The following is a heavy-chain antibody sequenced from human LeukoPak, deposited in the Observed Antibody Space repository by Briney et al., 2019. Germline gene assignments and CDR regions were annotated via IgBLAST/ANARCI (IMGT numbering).Heavy chain of an antibody. D-gene: IGHD3-10*01. V-gene: IGHV1-2*02. J-gene: IGHJ4*02. CDR2: ISPRSGDT. CDR1: GYSFTDYY. Sequence: ASVKVSCKASGYSFTDYYMHWVRQAPGQGLEWIGWISPRSGDTRYAQKFQGRVTMTRDTSINTVDMDLSGITSDATAVFYCARGREIHGGSDTKLDDYWGQGTLVTVSS. CDR3: ARGREIHGGSDTKLDDY.